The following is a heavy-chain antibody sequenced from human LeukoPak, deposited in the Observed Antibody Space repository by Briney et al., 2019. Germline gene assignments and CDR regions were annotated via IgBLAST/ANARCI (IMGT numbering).Heavy chain of an antibody. CDR1: GGSISSYY. CDR2: IYNSGST. CDR3: ARLGGGSGRDY. V-gene: IGHV4-59*08. J-gene: IGHJ4*02. Sequence: SETLSLTCTVSGGSISSYYWSWIRQPPGKGLEWIGYIYNSGSTNYNPSLKSRVTISIDTSKNQFSLKLSFVTAADTAVYYCARLGGGSGRDYWGQGTLVTVSS. D-gene: IGHD3-10*01.